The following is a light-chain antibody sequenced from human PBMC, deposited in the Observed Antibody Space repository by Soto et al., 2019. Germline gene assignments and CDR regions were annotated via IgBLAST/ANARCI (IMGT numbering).Light chain of an antibody. CDR3: SSYTSSSLYV. CDR1: SSDVGCYNY. V-gene: IGLV2-14*01. CDR2: EVS. J-gene: IGLJ1*01. Sequence: SVLTQPASVSGAPGQAITISCTGTSSDVGCYNYVSWYQQHPGKAPKLMIYEVSNRPSGVSNRFSGSKSCKTASLTISGLLAEDEADYYCSSYTSSSLYVFGIGTKVTVL.